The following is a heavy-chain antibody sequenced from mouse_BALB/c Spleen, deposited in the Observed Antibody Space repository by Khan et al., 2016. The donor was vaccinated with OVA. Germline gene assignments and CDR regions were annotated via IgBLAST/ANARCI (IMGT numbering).Heavy chain of an antibody. CDR2: ISSTGST. V-gene: IGHV3-2*02. Sequence: EVQLQESGPGLVKPSQSLSLTCTVTGYSITSDYAWNWIRQFPGNKLEWMGYISSTGSTSYNSSLKSRISITRDTSKNQFFLQLKSVTTEDTATYYCARSLYYSYGYALDCWGRGTSVTVSS. D-gene: IGHD2-14*01. CDR3: ARSLYYSYGYALDC. CDR1: GYSITSDYA. J-gene: IGHJ4*01.